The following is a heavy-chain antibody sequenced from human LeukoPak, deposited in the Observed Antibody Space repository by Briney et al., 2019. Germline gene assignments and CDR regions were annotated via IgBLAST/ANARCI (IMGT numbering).Heavy chain of an antibody. CDR3: ARGAPIAQLEAYFDY. V-gene: IGHV1-18*01. D-gene: IGHD6-6*01. CDR1: GYTFTSYG. CDR2: ISAYNGNT. J-gene: IGHJ4*02. Sequence: ASVKVSCKASGYTFTSYGISWVRQAPGQGLEWMGWISAYNGNTNYAQKLQGRVTMTTDTSTSTAYMELRSLRSDDTAVYYCARGAPIAQLEAYFDYWGQGALVTVSS.